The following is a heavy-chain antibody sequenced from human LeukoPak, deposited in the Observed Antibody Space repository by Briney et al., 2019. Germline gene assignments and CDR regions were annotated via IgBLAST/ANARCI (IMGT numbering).Heavy chain of an antibody. CDR1: GFTFSSYA. D-gene: IGHD5-12*01. V-gene: IGHV3-30-3*01. CDR3: ARARYSGYDSFHVGY. J-gene: IGHJ4*02. Sequence: GGSLSLSCAASGFTFSSYAMHWVPQAPGKGLEGVAVISYDGSNKYYADSVKGRFTISRDNSKNTLYLQMNGLRAEDTAVDYCARARYSGYDSFHVGYWGQGTLVTVSS. CDR2: ISYDGSNK.